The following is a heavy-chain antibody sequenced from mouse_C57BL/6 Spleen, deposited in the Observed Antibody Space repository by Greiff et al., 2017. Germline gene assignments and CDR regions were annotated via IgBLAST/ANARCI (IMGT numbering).Heavy chain of an antibody. V-gene: IGHV1-85*01. CDR2: IYPRDGST. J-gene: IGHJ3*01. D-gene: IGHD1-1*01. CDR1: GYTFTSYD. Sequence: QVQLQQSGPELVKPGASVKLSCKASGYTFTSYDINWVKQRPGQGLEWIGWIYPRDGSTKYNEKFKGKATLTVDTSSSTAYMELHSLTSEDSAVYFCARRPITTVPAWFAYWGQGTLVTVSA. CDR3: ARRPITTVPAWFAY.